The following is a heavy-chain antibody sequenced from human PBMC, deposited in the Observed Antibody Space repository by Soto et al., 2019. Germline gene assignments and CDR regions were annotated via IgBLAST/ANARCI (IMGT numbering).Heavy chain of an antibody. V-gene: IGHV3-30-3*01. J-gene: IGHJ6*02. Sequence: PGGSLRLSCAASGFTFSSYAMHWVRQAPGKGLEWVAVISYDGSNKYYADSVKGRFTISRDNSKNTLYLQMNSLRAEDTAVYYCARDQTYYYGSGSYYNPRHYYYGMDVWGQGTTVTVSS. D-gene: IGHD3-10*01. CDR3: ARDQTYYYGSGSYYNPRHYYYGMDV. CDR2: ISYDGSNK. CDR1: GFTFSSYA.